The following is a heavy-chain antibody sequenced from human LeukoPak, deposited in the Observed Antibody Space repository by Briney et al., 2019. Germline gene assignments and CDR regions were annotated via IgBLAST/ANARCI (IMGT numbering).Heavy chain of an antibody. Sequence: GSLRLSSAASGFTVISNYMSWIRQAPGKGLEWVSVIYSGGSTYYADSVKGRFTISRDNSKNTLYLQMNSLRAEDTAVYYCARSRGDSSGYSFDYWGQGTLVTVSS. D-gene: IGHD3-22*01. CDR1: GFTVISNY. J-gene: IGHJ4*02. CDR3: ARSRGDSSGYSFDY. CDR2: IYSGGST. V-gene: IGHV3-53*01.